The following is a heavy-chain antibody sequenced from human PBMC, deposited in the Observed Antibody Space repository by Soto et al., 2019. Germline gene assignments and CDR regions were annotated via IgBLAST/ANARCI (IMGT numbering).Heavy chain of an antibody. D-gene: IGHD6-13*01. V-gene: IGHV3-13*05. CDR2: IGTAGDP. Sequence: HPGGSLRLSCAASGFTFSSYDMHWVRQATGKGLEWVSAIGTAGDPYYPGSVKGRFTNSRENAKNSLYLQMNSLRAGDKAVYYCARRSSSSWYFDYWGQGTLVTVSS. J-gene: IGHJ4*02. CDR1: GFTFSSYD. CDR3: ARRSSSSWYFDY.